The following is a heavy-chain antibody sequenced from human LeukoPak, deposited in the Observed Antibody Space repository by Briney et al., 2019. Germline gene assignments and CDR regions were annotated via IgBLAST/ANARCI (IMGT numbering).Heavy chain of an antibody. V-gene: IGHV4-59*01. CDR3: ARSLLPGSYGPSFDY. CDR1: GGSISSYY. D-gene: IGHD1-26*01. Sequence: PSETLSLTCTVSGGSISSYYWSWTRQPPGKGLEWIGYIYYSGSTNYNPSLKSRVTISVDTSKNQFSLKLSSVTAADTAVYYCARSLLPGSYGPSFDYWGQGTLVTVSS. CDR2: IYYSGST. J-gene: IGHJ4*02.